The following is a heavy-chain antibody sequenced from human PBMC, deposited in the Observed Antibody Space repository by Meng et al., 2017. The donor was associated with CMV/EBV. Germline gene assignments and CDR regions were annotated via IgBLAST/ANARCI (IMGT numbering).Heavy chain of an antibody. D-gene: IGHD3-16*01. CDR3: ARDTGESRLGDQGHAFDI. Sequence: ASVKVSCKVSGYTLTELSRHWVRQAPGKGLEWMGGFDPEDGETIYAQKFQGRVTMTEDTSTDTAYMELSSLRSEDTAVYYCARDTGESRLGDQGHAFDIWGQGTMVTVSS. CDR2: FDPEDGET. CDR1: GYTLTELS. J-gene: IGHJ3*02. V-gene: IGHV1-24*01.